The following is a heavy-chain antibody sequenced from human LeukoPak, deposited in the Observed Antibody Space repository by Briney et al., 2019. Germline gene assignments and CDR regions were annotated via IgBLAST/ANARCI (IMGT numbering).Heavy chain of an antibody. D-gene: IGHD3-10*01. V-gene: IGHV4-59*08. J-gene: IGHJ4*02. CDR2: IYYTGSP. CDR1: GDSLSNYY. Sequence: PSEILSLTCSVSGDSLSNYYWTWMRQPPGKGLEWVGYIYYTGSPNYNPSLKSRVTISVDTSKNQFSLKLSSVTAADTAVYYCARLRDYGSGTFYNDYWGQGTLVTVSS. CDR3: ARLRDYGSGTFYNDY.